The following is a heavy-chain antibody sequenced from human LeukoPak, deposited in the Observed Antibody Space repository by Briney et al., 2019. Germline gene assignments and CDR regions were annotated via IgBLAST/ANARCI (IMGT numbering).Heavy chain of an antibody. V-gene: IGHV3-48*04. J-gene: IGHJ3*02. Sequence: GGSLRLSCAASGFTFSSYSMNWVRQAPGKGLEWVSYISSSSSTIYYADSVKGRFTISRDNAKNSLYLQMNSLRAEDTAVYDCAKDTIFGVVIISDAFDIWGQGTMVTVSS. CDR1: GFTFSSYS. D-gene: IGHD3-3*01. CDR3: AKDTIFGVVIISDAFDI. CDR2: ISSSSSTI.